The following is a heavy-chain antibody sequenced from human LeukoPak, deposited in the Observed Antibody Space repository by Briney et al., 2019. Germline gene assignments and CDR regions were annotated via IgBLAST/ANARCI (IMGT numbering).Heavy chain of an antibody. CDR2: INHSGTT. D-gene: IGHD1-26*01. V-gene: IGHV4-34*01. CDR3: VRRMVGATRSFDY. J-gene: IGHJ4*02. Sequence: PSETLSLTCAVYGGSFSGYYWSWIRQPPGKGVEWIGEINHSGTTYYNPSLKSRVTISADTSKNQFSLELSSVTAADTAVYYCVRRMVGATRSFDYWGQGTLVTVSS. CDR1: GGSFSGYY.